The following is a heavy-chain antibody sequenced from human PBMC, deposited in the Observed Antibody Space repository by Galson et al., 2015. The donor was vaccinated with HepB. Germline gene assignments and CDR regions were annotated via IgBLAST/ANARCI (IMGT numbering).Heavy chain of an antibody. D-gene: IGHD3-10*01. CDR1: GFTFSSYA. J-gene: IGHJ4*02. V-gene: IGHV3-23*01. Sequence: SLRLSCAASGFTFSSYAMSWVRQAPGKGLEWVSAISGSGGSTYYADSVKGRFTISRDNSKNTLYLQMNSLRAEDTAVYYCAKSPSDGITMVRDFDYWGQGTLVTVSS. CDR3: AKSPSDGITMVRDFDY. CDR2: ISGSGGST.